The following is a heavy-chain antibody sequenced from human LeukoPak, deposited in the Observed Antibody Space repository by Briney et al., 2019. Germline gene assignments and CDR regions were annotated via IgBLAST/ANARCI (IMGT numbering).Heavy chain of an antibody. V-gene: IGHV4-39*01. Sequence: SETLSLTCAVSGDSISYHNYYWDWIRQPPGKGLEWIGTVYYTGTTYYNPSLKSRVAISVDTSKNQFSLQLTSMTAADTAVYYCARLRAMAGHRGGFDFWGRGTMVTVSS. CDR3: ARLRAMAGHRGGFDF. CDR1: GDSISYHNYY. D-gene: IGHD6-19*01. J-gene: IGHJ3*01. CDR2: VYYTGTT.